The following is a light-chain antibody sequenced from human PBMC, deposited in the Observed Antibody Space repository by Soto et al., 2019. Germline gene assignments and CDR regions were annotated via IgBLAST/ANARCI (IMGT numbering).Light chain of an antibody. CDR3: TSYSSADSWV. J-gene: IGLJ3*02. CDR1: SSDVGGYNY. Sequence: QSALTQPASVSGSPGQSITISCTGTSSDVGGYNYVSWYQQHPAKAPKLMIFEVSNRPSGISNRFSGSKSANTASLPNSGLQAEDEANYYCTSYSSADSWVFGGGTKLTVL. V-gene: IGLV2-14*01. CDR2: EVS.